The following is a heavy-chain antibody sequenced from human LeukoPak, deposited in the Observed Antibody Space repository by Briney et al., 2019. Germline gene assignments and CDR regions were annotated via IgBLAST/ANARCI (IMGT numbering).Heavy chain of an antibody. V-gene: IGHV3-7*01. CDR1: GFTFSSYW. D-gene: IGHD3-3*01. CDR3: ARYPPSTIFGVVIIRKKNFDY. Sequence: GGSLRLSCAASGFTFSSYWMSWVRQAPGKGLEWVANIKQDGREKYYVDSVKGRFTISRDNAKNSLYLQMNSLRAEDTAVYYCARYPPSTIFGVVIIRKKNFDYWGQGTLVTVSS. CDR2: IKQDGREK. J-gene: IGHJ4*02.